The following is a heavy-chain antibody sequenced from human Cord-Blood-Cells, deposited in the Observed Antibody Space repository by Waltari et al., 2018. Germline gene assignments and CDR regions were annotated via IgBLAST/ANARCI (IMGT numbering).Heavy chain of an antibody. J-gene: IGHJ4*02. V-gene: IGHV1-69*01. Sequence: QVQLVQSGAEVKKPGSSVKVSCKASGGTFSSYAISWLRQAPGQGLEWMGGGIPIFGTANYAQKFQGRVTITADESTSTAYMELSSLRSEDTAVYYCARGIGKGIAAAGTLGYWGQGTLVTVSS. D-gene: IGHD6-13*01. CDR1: GGTFSSYA. CDR2: GIPIFGTA. CDR3: ARGIGKGIAAAGTLGY.